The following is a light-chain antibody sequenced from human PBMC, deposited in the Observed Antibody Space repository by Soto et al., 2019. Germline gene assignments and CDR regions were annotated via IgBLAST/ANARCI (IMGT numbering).Light chain of an antibody. CDR3: QQYNSYSKT. Sequence: DIQMTQSPSTLSASVGDTVTITCRASQSVSIWLAWYQKKPGKAPQVLIWDASTLQRGVPSRFSGSGSGTEFTLTISSLQPEDSASYYCQQYNSYSKTFGQGTKVDIK. V-gene: IGKV1-5*01. J-gene: IGKJ1*01. CDR1: QSVSIW. CDR2: DAS.